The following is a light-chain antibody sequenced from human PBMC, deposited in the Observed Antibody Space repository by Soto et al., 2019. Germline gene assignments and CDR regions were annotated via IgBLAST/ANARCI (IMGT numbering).Light chain of an antibody. J-gene: IGKJ1*01. CDR3: QQYSTFST. Sequence: DIEMTQSPSTLSAYIGDRVTISCRASQSISSWLAWYQQKPGKAPKLLIYKASSLEIGVPSRFSGSGSGTEFTLTISSLQPDDFATYYCQQYSTFSTFGQGTKVDIK. CDR1: QSISSW. CDR2: KAS. V-gene: IGKV1-5*03.